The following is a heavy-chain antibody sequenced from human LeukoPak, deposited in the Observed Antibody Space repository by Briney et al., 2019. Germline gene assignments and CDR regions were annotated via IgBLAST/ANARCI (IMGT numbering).Heavy chain of an antibody. J-gene: IGHJ4*02. V-gene: IGHV3-23*01. CDR3: AKDRPNYYLSSGSYNKRNGDY. D-gene: IGHD3-22*01. CDR2: ISSSGEFT. Sequence: GGSLRLSCAASGFTFSTYAMSWVRRAPGKGLEWVSSISSSGEFTYYVDSVKGRFTISRDNSKNTLYLQMSSLTAEDTAVYYCAKDRPNYYLSSGSYNKRNGDYWGQGTLVTVSS. CDR1: GFTFSTYA.